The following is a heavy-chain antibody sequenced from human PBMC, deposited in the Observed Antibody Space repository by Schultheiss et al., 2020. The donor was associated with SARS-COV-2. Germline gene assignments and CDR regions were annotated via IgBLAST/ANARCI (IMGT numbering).Heavy chain of an antibody. V-gene: IGHV4-34*01. CDR3: ARGPNYYDSSGNYWYFDL. D-gene: IGHD3-22*01. J-gene: IGHJ2*01. Sequence: SQTLSLTCAVYGGSFSGYYWSWIRQPPGKGLEWIGEIEWIGEVNHSGSTNYNPSLKSRVTISVDTSKNQFSLKLSSVTAADTAVYYCARGPNYYDSSGNYWYFDLWGRGTLVTVSS. CDR1: GGSFSGYY. CDR2: VNHSGST.